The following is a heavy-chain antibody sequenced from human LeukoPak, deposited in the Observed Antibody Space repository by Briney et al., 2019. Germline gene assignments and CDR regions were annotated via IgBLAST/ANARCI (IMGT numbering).Heavy chain of an antibody. J-gene: IGHJ4*02. CDR1: GFTFSSYG. CDR3: AKDPSTVTPGGNRQDFDY. Sequence: PGGSLRLSCAASGFTFSSYGMHWVRQAPGKGLEWVAFIRYGGSNKYYADSVKGRFTISRDNSKNTLYLQMNSLRAEDTAVYYCAKDPSTVTPGGNRQDFDYWGQGTLVTVSS. D-gene: IGHD4-17*01. CDR2: IRYGGSNK. V-gene: IGHV3-30*02.